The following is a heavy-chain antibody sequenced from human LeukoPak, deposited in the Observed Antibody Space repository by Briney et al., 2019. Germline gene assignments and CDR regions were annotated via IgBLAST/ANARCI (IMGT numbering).Heavy chain of an antibody. V-gene: IGHV4-39*07. Sequence: SETLSLTCIVSGGSISSSIYYWAWVRQPPGKGLEWIGTVFYNGATQYSPSLRSRVTISIDTSTNQFSLKLSSVTAADTAVYYCARNAAGAIFGELYPHEFDYWGQGTLVTVSS. D-gene: IGHD3-10*01. J-gene: IGHJ4*02. CDR3: ARNAAGAIFGELYPHEFDY. CDR2: VFYNGAT. CDR1: GGSISSSIYY.